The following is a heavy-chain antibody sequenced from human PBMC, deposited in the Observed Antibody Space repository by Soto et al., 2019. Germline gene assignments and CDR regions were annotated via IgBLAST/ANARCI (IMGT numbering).Heavy chain of an antibody. Sequence: SVKVSCKASGYTFTDFYIHWVRQAPGQGLEWMGGIIPNIGGANYAHKFQGRVTITTDESTSTAYMELSSLRSEDTAVYYCARDETATNHYYYGMDVWGQGTTVTVSS. CDR1: GYTFTDFY. V-gene: IGHV1-69*05. J-gene: IGHJ6*02. CDR3: ARDETATNHYYYGMDV. D-gene: IGHD5-12*01. CDR2: IIPNIGGA.